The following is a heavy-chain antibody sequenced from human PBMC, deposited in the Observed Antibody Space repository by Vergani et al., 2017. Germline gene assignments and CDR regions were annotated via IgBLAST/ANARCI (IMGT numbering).Heavy chain of an antibody. CDR1: GGTFSSYA. D-gene: IGHD4-11*01. CDR2: IIPILGIA. CDR3: ARETTVTTFVTVYYYYMDV. V-gene: IGHV1-69*01. Sequence: QVQLVQSGAEVKKPGSSVKVSCKASGGTFSSYAISWVRQAPGQGLEWMGGIIPILGIANYAQKFQGRVTITADESTSTAYMELSSLRSEDTAVYYCARETTVTTFVTVYYYYMDVWGKGTTVTVSS. J-gene: IGHJ6*03.